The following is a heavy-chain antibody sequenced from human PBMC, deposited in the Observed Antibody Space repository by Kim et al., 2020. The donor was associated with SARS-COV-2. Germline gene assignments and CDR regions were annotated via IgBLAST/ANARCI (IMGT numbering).Heavy chain of an antibody. CDR1: GFTFSDYY. CDR3: ARDMITFGGVIEA. D-gene: IGHD3-16*02. Sequence: GGSLRLSCAASGFTFSDYYMSWIRQAPGKGLEWVSYISSSSSYTNYADSVKGRFTISRDNAKNSLYLQMNSLRAEDTAVYYCARDMITFGGVIEAWGQGTLVTVSS. CDR2: ISSSSSYT. V-gene: IGHV3-11*05. J-gene: IGHJ5*02.